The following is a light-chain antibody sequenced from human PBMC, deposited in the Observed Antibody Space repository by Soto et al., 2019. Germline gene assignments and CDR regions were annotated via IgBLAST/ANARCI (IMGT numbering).Light chain of an antibody. CDR1: QSISSH. CDR2: AAS. V-gene: IGKV1-9*01. Sequence: GDRVTIPCRASQSISSHVAWYRQKSGKAPMLLIYAASTLQSGVPSRFSGSGSGTEFTLTISSLHPEDFATYYCQHLDSFPLAFGGGTTVEI. CDR3: QHLDSFPLA. J-gene: IGKJ4*01.